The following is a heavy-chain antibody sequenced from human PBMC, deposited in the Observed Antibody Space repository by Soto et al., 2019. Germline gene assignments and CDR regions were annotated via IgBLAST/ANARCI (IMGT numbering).Heavy chain of an antibody. V-gene: IGHV3-66*01. J-gene: IGHJ6*02. CDR3: ARVRDYYYYGMDV. Sequence: GGSLRLSCAASGFTVSSNYMSWVRQAPGKGLELVSIIYSDGSTYYADSVKGRFTISRDNSKNTLYLQMNSLRAEDTAVYYCARVRDYYYYGMDVWGQGTTVTVSS. CDR1: GFTVSSNY. CDR2: IYSDGST.